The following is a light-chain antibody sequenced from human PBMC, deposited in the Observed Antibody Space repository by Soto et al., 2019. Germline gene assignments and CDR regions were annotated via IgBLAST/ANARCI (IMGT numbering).Light chain of an antibody. J-gene: IGLJ2*01. CDR3: QSYDSSNRNVV. CDR1: SGSIACNY. CDR2: EDN. Sequence: NFMMTQPHSVSESPGKTVTISCTRSSGSIACNYVQWYQQRPGSAPTTVIYEDNQRPSGVPDRFSGSIDSSSNSASLTISGLKTEDEADYYCQSYDSSNRNVVFGGGTKLTVL. V-gene: IGLV6-57*04.